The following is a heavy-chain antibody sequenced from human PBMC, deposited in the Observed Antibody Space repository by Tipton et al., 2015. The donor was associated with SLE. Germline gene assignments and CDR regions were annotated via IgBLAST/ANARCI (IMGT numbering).Heavy chain of an antibody. CDR3: ARGDLYGYLYMDV. V-gene: IGHV3-30-3*01. J-gene: IGHJ6*03. CDR1: GFIFSSYA. D-gene: IGHD5-18*01. CDR2: ISYDGSNK. Sequence: SLRLSCAASGFIFSSYAVHWVRQAPGRGLEWLAVISYDGSNKYYADSVKGRFTISRDNSKNTLYLQMNSLRAEDTAVYYCARGDLYGYLYMDVWGQGTTVTVSS.